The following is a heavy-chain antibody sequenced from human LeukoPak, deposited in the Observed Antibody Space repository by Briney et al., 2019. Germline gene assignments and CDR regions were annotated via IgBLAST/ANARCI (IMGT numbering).Heavy chain of an antibody. J-gene: IGHJ5*02. D-gene: IGHD5-18*01. CDR2: IQSDGSKQ. CDR3: ARDVDTSSHSSQLDP. V-gene: IGHV3-33*01. CDR1: GFTFSTFG. Sequence: PGGSLRLSCATAGFTFSTFGIHWVRQTPGKGLEWAAAIQSDGSKQYYGDSVKGRFTISRDSSKNTEYLQMNSLRDEDTAVYYCARDVDTSSHSSQLDPWGQGTLVTVSS.